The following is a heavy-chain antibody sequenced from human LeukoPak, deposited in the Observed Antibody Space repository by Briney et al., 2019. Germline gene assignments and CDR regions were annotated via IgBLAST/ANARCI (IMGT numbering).Heavy chain of an antibody. CDR3: AKDDVLIVGADYFDY. CDR2: ISGSGGST. D-gene: IGHD1-26*01. CDR1: GFTFSSYA. J-gene: IGHJ4*02. V-gene: IGHV3-23*01. Sequence: GGSLRLSCAASGFTFSSYAMSWVRQAPGKGLEWVSAISGSGGSTYYADSVKGRFTISRDNSKNTLYLQMNSLRAEDTAVYYCAKDDVLIVGADYFDYWGQGTLVTVSS.